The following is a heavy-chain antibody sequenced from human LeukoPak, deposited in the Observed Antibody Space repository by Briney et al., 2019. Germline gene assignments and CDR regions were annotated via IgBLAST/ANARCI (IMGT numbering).Heavy chain of an antibody. V-gene: IGHV4-34*01. CDR2: INHSGST. Sequence: SETLSLTCAVYGGSFSGYYWSWIRQPPGKGLEWIGEINHSGSTNYNPSLKSRVTISVDTPKNQFSLKLSSVTAADTAVYYCASPASVLGDYWGQGTLVTVSS. CDR3: ASPASVLGDY. CDR1: GGSFSGYY. D-gene: IGHD2-8*02. J-gene: IGHJ4*02.